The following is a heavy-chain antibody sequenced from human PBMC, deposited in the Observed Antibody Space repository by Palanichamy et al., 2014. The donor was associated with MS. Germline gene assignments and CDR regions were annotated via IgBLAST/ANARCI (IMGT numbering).Heavy chain of an antibody. CDR1: GFTFSSYA. Sequence: EVRAGGGLGEGLVQPGGSLRLSCAASGFTFSSYAMSWVRQAPGKGLEWVSAISGSGGSTYYANSVKGRFTISRDNSKNTLYLQMNSLRAEDTAVYYCAKDTAVAHDYWGQGTLVIVSS. V-gene: IGHV3-23*04. D-gene: IGHD4-23*01. CDR3: AKDTAVAHDY. CDR2: ISGSGGST. J-gene: IGHJ4*02.